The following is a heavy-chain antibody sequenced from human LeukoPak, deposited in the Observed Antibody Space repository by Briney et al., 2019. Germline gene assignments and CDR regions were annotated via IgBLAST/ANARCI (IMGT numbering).Heavy chain of an antibody. D-gene: IGHD6-13*01. CDR1: GFTFSSYS. Sequence: PGGSLRLSCAASGFTFSSYSMNWVRQAPGKGLEWVSSISSSSSYIYYADSVKGRFTISRDNAKNSLYLQMNSLRAEDTAVYYCGRGGREQQLPQIQYYYYYYMDVWGKGTTVTVSS. V-gene: IGHV3-21*01. CDR3: GRGGREQQLPQIQYYYYYYMDV. J-gene: IGHJ6*03. CDR2: ISSSSSYI.